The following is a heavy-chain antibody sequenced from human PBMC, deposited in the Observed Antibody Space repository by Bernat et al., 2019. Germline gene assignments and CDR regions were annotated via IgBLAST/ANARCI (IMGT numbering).Heavy chain of an antibody. J-gene: IGHJ4*02. CDR3: ASQVVVIARLDY. CDR1: GGSISSYNYY. D-gene: IGHD3-22*01. CDR2: IYYSATT. V-gene: IGHV4-39*01. Sequence: QLQLQESGPGLVKPSETLSLTCTVSGGSISSYNYYWGWIRQPPGKGLEWIGSIYYSATTYYNPSLKSRVTVSVDTSKNQFSLKLSSVTAADTAVYYCASQVVVIARLDYWGQGTLVTVSS.